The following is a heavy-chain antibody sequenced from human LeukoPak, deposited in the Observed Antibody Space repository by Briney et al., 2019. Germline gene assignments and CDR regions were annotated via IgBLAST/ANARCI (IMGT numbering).Heavy chain of an antibody. Sequence: GGSLRLSCAASGFTFSSYTMNWVRQAPGKGLEWVSYISSSSRAIYYPDSVKGRFTVSRDDAQNSLYLQMNSPRDEDTAVYYCARSDCGGDCYLIDYWGQGALVTVSS. V-gene: IGHV3-48*02. D-gene: IGHD2-21*02. J-gene: IGHJ4*02. CDR1: GFTFSSYT. CDR3: ARSDCGGDCYLIDY. CDR2: ISSSSRAI.